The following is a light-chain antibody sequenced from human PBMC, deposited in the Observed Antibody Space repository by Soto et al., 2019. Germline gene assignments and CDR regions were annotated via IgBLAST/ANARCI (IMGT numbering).Light chain of an antibody. V-gene: IGLV2-14*02. CDR1: TSDLGKYHV. J-gene: IGLJ2*01. Sequence: QSVLTQPASVSGSPGQSITISCTGITSDLGKYHVVSWYEVHPGKAPKLLSYELNKRPSCVSDRFSGSKSGNTASLTISGLQPEDEADYYCRSTSFTGNSDLLVFGGGTKVTV. CDR3: RSTSFTGNSDLLV. CDR2: ELN.